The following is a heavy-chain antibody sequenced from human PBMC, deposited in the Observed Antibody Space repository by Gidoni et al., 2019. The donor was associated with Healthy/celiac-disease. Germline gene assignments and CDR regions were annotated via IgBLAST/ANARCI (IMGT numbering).Heavy chain of an antibody. D-gene: IGHD4-17*01. Sequence: EVQLVESGGGLVKPGGSLRLSCAASGFTFSNAWMSWVRQAPGKGLEWVGRIKSKTDGGTTDYAAPVKGRFTISRDDSKNTLYLQMNSLKTEDTAVYYCTTSKGYGDYYYYGMDVWGQGTTVTVSS. J-gene: IGHJ6*02. CDR2: IKSKTDGGTT. CDR3: TTSKGYGDYYYYGMDV. CDR1: GFTFSNAW. V-gene: IGHV3-15*01.